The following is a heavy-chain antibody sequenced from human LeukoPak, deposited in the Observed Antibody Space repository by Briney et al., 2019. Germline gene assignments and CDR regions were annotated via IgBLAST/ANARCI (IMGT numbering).Heavy chain of an antibody. CDR3: ARQTGSGLFILP. CDR2: IYYSGST. D-gene: IGHD3/OR15-3a*01. V-gene: IGHV4-39*01. CDR1: GGSISSSSYY. Sequence: SETLSLTCTVSGGSISSSSYYWGWIRQPPGKGLEWIGSIYYSGSTYYNPSLKSRVTISIDTSKNRFSLKLTSVTAADTAVYYCARQTGSGLFILPGGQGTLVTVSS. J-gene: IGHJ4*02.